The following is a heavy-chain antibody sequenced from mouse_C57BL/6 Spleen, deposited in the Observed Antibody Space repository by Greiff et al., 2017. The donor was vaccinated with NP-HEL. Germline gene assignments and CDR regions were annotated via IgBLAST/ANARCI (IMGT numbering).Heavy chain of an antibody. D-gene: IGHD1-2*01. CDR3: ARPSLLR. Sequence: EVKVEESGGGLVQPGGSLKLSCAASGFTFSDYYMYWVRQTPEKRLEWVAYISNGGGSTYYPGTVKGRFTISRDNAKNTLYLQMSRLKSEDTAMYYCARPSLLRWGQGTLVTVSA. CDR2: ISNGGGST. J-gene: IGHJ3*02. V-gene: IGHV5-12*01. CDR1: GFTFSDYY.